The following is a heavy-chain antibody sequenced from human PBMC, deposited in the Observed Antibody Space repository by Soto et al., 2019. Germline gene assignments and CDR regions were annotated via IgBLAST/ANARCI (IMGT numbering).Heavy chain of an antibody. V-gene: IGHV3-11*06. D-gene: IGHD2-2*01. CDR2: ISISSSYT. J-gene: IGHJ6*02. CDR3: ARDTMGRSSAAGFGMDV. CDR1: GFTFSDYY. Sequence: PGGSLRLSCAASGFTFSDYYMSWIRQAPGEGLEWVSYISISSSYTNYADSVKGRFTISRDNAKNSLYLQMNSLRAEDTAVYYCARDTMGRSSAAGFGMDVWGQGTTVTVSS.